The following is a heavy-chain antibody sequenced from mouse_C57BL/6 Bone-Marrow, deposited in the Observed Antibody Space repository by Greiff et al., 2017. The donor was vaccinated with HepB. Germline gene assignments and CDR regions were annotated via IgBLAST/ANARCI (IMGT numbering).Heavy chain of an antibody. CDR3: ASYYYGNLSYAMYY. V-gene: IGHV1-58*01. D-gene: IGHD2-1*01. Sequence: EVKLMESGAELVRPGSSVKMSCKTSGYTFTSYGINWVKQRPGQGLEWIGYIYIGNGYTEYNEKFKGKATLTSDTSSSTAYMQLSSLTSEDSAIYFCASYYYGNLSYAMYYWGQGTSVTVSS. J-gene: IGHJ4*01. CDR1: GYTFTSYG. CDR2: IYIGNGYT.